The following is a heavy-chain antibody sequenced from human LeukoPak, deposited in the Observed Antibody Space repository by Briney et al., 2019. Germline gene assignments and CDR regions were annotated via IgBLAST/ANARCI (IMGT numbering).Heavy chain of an antibody. CDR3: ARDQSGLRNDY. CDR2: IWYDGSNK. Sequence: GSLRLSCAASGFTFSSYGMHWVRQAPGKGLEWVAVIWYDGSNKYYADSVMGRFTISRDNSKNTLYLQMNSLRAEDTAVYYCARDQSGLRNDYWGQGTLVTVSS. CDR1: GFTFSSYG. D-gene: IGHD5/OR15-5a*01. J-gene: IGHJ4*02. V-gene: IGHV3-33*01.